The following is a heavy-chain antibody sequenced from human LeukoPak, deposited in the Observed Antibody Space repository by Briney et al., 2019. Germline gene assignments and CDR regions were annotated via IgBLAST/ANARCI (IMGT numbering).Heavy chain of an antibody. CDR3: AREAGYFDCLLRSGMDG. J-gene: IGHJ6*02. V-gene: IGHV3-15*01. Sequence: GGSLRLSCAASGFTFSNAWMSWVRQAPGKGLEWVGRIKSKTDGGTTEYAAPGKGRLSISREDTKNTLYLQMNSLKTEDTAVYYCAREAGYFDCLLRSGMDGWGQGTTVTASS. CDR2: IKSKTDGGTT. CDR1: GFTFSNAW. D-gene: IGHD3-9*01.